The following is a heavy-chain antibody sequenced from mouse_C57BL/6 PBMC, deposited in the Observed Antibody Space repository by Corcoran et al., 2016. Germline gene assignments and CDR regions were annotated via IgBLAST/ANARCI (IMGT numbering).Heavy chain of an antibody. V-gene: IGHV9-3*01. CDR1: GYTFTTYG. CDR3: ASKAHYGKGGNAMDY. D-gene: IGHD2-1*01. J-gene: IGHJ4*01. Sequence: QIQLVQSGPELKKPGETVKISCKASGYTFTTYGMSWVKQAPGKGLKWMGWINTYSGVPTYADDFKGRFAFSLETSASTAYLQINNLKNEDTATYFCASKAHYGKGGNAMDYWGQGTSVTVSS. CDR2: INTYSGVP.